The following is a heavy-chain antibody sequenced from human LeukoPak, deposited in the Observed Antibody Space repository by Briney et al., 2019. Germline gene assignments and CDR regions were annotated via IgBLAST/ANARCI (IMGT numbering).Heavy chain of an antibody. Sequence: SETLSLTCTVSGGSIISYYWSWIRQPAGKGLEWIGRMYSSGSTNYNPSLKSRVTMSVDTSKNQFSLKLSSVTAADTAVCYCARDKDAKLGYTGHELAFDIWGQGTMVTVSS. D-gene: IGHD5-12*01. V-gene: IGHV4-4*07. CDR1: GGSIISYY. J-gene: IGHJ3*02. CDR2: MYSSGST. CDR3: ARDKDAKLGYTGHELAFDI.